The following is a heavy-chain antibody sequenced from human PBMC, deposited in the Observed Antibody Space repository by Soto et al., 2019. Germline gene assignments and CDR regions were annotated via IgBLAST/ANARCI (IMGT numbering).Heavy chain of an antibody. D-gene: IGHD1-26*01. CDR2: IYFDGITT. J-gene: IGHJ4*02. CDR3: ARGGAMGVDY. V-gene: IGHV3-74*01. Sequence: HPGGSLRLSCTASGFTFNTHWMHWVRQAPGKGLVWVSRIYFDGITTNYADSVKGRLTVSRDNAKNTLYLHVNTLRDEDTAVDFRARGGAMGVDYWGQGTLVTVSS. CDR1: GFTFNTHW.